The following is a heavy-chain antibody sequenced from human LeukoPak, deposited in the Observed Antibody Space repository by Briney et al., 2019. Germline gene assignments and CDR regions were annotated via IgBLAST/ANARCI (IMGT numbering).Heavy chain of an antibody. CDR2: ISSSSSYI. CDR1: GFTFSSYS. D-gene: IGHD1-26*01. CDR3: ATPWSYRMRAFDI. V-gene: IGHV3-21*01. Sequence: GGSLRLSCAASGFTFSSYSMNWVRQAPGKGLEWVSSISSSSSYIYYADSVKGRFTISRDNAKNSLYLQMNSLRAEDTAVYYCATPWSYRMRAFDIWGQGTMVTVSS. J-gene: IGHJ3*02.